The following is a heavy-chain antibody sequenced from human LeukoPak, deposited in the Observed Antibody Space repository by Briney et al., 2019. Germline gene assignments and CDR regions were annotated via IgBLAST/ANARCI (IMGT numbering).Heavy chain of an antibody. CDR3: ARLSYYYDSSGYTDWFDP. CDR1: GGTFSGYT. V-gene: IGHV1-69*02. D-gene: IGHD3-22*01. Sequence: SVKVSCKASGGTFSGYTISWVRQAPGQGLEWMGRIIPILSIANYAQKFQGRVTITADKSTSTAYMELSSLRSEDTAVYYCARLSYYYDSSGYTDWFDPWGQGTLATVSS. J-gene: IGHJ5*02. CDR2: IIPILSIA.